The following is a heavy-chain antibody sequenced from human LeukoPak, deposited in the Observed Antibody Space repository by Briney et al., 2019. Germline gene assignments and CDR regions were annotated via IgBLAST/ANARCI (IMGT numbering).Heavy chain of an antibody. V-gene: IGHV3-7*01. D-gene: IGHD4-17*01. CDR1: GFTFSRYW. J-gene: IGHJ6*02. CDR3: ARDYGTRGSNYGMDV. CDR2: IKEDGSEK. Sequence: QSGGSLRLSCAASGFTFSRYWMGWVRQAPGKGLEWVANIKEDGSEKFYVDSVEGRFAISRDNTKNSLYLQMYSLRAEDTAIYYCARDYGTRGSNYGMDVWGQGTTVTVSS.